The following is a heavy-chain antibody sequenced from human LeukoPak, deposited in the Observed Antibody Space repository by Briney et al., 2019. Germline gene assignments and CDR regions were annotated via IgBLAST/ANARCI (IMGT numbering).Heavy chain of an antibody. CDR2: IYTSEST. CDR3: ARDRHEPGP. J-gene: IGHJ3*01. CDR1: GGSISSGTYY. Sequence: SETLSLTCTVSGGSISSGTYYWSWIRQPAGKGLEWIGRIYTSESTNYNPSLKSRVTISVDTSKNQFSLKLSSVTAADTAMYYCARDRHEPGPWGPGTMVTVSS. V-gene: IGHV4-61*02.